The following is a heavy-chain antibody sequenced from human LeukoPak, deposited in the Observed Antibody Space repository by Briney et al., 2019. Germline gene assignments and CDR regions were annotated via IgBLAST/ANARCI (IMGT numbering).Heavy chain of an antibody. Sequence: ASVNVSCKASRYTFTSFVISAVRQAPVQELEWMGWINAYKGNKKHAKKLQGSVTMSTDTATSTAYMDLRSLRSADSAEYYCAREGIVATIAWTWARGGDYAYWGQGNLVLVSS. J-gene: IGHJ4*02. CDR3: AREGIVATIAWTWARGGDYAY. CDR2: INAYKGNK. V-gene: IGHV1-18*01. D-gene: IGHD5-12*01. CDR1: RYTFTSFV.